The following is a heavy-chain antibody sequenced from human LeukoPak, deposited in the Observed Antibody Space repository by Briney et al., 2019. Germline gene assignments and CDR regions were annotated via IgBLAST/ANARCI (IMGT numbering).Heavy chain of an antibody. D-gene: IGHD3-22*01. J-gene: IGHJ4*02. CDR3: ARSPPTYYDSSGYSDY. CDR1: GYTFTSYA. V-gene: IGHV1-18*01. CDR2: ISAYNGNT. Sequence: GASVTVSFKASGYTFTSYAITWVRQAPGQGLEWMGWISAYNGNTNYAQILQGRVTMTTDTSPSTAYMGLRSLGSDDTAGDYWARSPPTYYDSSGYSDYWGQGTLVTVSS.